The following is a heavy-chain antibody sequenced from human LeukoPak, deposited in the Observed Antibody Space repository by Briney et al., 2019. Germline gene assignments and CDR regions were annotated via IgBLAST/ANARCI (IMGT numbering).Heavy chain of an antibody. D-gene: IGHD6-19*01. CDR3: AKGEGYSSGPFGY. CDR2: ISWNSGSI. J-gene: IGHJ4*02. Sequence: GRSLRLSCAASGFTFDDYAMRWVRQAPGKGLEWVSGISWNSGSIGYADSVKGRFTISRDNAKNSLYLQMNSLRAEDTALYYCAKGEGYSSGPFGYWGQGTLVTVSS. V-gene: IGHV3-9*01. CDR1: GFTFDDYA.